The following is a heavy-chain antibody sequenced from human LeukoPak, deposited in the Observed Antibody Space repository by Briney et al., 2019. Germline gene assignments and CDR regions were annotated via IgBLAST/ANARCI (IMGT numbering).Heavy chain of an antibody. CDR3: AKALAAAGNPLLYDSYYYIVG. V-gene: IGHV3-30*02. CDR2: IRYDGSNK. J-gene: IGHJ6*03. Sequence: GGSLRLSCAASGFTFSSYDMHWVRQAPGKGLEWVAFIRYDGSNKYYADSVKGRFTISRDNSKNTLHLQMNSLRGEDTAVYYCAKALAAAGNPLLYDSYYYIVGWGKGTTVTVSS. D-gene: IGHD6-13*01. CDR1: GFTFSSYD.